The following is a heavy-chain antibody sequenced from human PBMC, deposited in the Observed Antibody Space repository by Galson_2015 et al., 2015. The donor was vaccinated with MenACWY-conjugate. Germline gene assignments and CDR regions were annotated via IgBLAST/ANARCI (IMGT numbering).Heavy chain of an antibody. J-gene: IGHJ6*02. Sequence: SLRLSCAASGFPFNSYWMTWVRQAPGEGLEWVANIKQDGSEKYYLGSVKGRFTISRDNAKNSLYLQMNSLRAEDTAVYYCARGDVLFGKTDYYYYGMDVWGQGTTVTVSS. CDR3: ARGDVLFGKTDYYYYGMDV. CDR2: IKQDGSEK. D-gene: IGHD1-1*01. V-gene: IGHV3-7*03. CDR1: GFPFNSYW.